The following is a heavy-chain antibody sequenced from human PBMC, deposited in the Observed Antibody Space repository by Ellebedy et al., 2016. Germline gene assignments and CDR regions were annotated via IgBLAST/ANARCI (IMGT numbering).Heavy chain of an antibody. V-gene: IGHV4-38-2*02. Sequence: SETLSLXXTVSGHSISSGYYWGWIRQPPGKGLEWIGSIYHSGSTYYNPSLKSRVTISVDTSKNQFSLKLSSVTAADTAVYYCAVDYGDYGFDPWGQGTLVTVSS. CDR1: GHSISSGYY. D-gene: IGHD4-17*01. CDR3: AVDYGDYGFDP. CDR2: IYHSGST. J-gene: IGHJ5*02.